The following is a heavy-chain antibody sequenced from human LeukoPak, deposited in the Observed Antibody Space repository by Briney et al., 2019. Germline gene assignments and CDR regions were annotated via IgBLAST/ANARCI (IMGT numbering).Heavy chain of an antibody. D-gene: IGHD6-19*01. CDR1: GGSISSYY. J-gene: IGHJ2*01. CDR2: IYYSGST. CDR3: ARDLSSGWASWVDL. V-gene: IGHV4-59*01. Sequence: SETLSLTCTVSGGSISSYYWSWIRQPPGKGLEWIGYIYYSGSTNYNPSLKSRVTISVDTSKNQFSLKLSSVTAADTAVYYCARDLSSGWASWVDLWGRGTLVTVSS.